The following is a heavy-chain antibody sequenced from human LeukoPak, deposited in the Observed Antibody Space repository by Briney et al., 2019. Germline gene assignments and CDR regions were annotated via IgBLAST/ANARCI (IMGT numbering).Heavy chain of an antibody. Sequence: GGSLRLSGEGSGFTFSSYAMTWVRQAPGKGLEWVSGIIGLSGNTYYADSVKGRFTISRDNAKNSLYLQMSNLRAEDTAVYFCARGGGLDVWGQGATVTVSS. V-gene: IGHV3-23*01. D-gene: IGHD3-16*01. J-gene: IGHJ6*02. CDR1: GFTFSSYA. CDR2: IIGLSGNT. CDR3: ARGGGLDV.